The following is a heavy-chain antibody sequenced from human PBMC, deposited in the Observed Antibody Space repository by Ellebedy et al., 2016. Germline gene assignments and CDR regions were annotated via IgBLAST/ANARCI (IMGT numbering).Heavy chain of an antibody. J-gene: IGHJ4*02. CDR1: GFTFSSYS. D-gene: IGHD6-13*01. Sequence: GGSLRLSXAASGFTFSSYSMNWVRQAPGKGLEWVSSISSSSSYIYYADSVKGRFTISRDNAKNSLYLQMNSLRAEDTALYYCAKDTRYSSSSCIDYWGQGTLVTVSS. CDR3: AKDTRYSSSSCIDY. V-gene: IGHV3-21*04. CDR2: ISSSSSYI.